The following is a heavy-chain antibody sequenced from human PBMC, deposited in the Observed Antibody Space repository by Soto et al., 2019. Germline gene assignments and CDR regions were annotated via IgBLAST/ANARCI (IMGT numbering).Heavy chain of an antibody. Sequence: QVQLVQSGAKVKKPGSSVKVSCKTSGDIFSGYSISWVRQAPGQGLEWMGGIIPIFGTTNYAQRFHGRVTITADKSTSTVYMELYSLKSEDTAVYYCARDLGSGYDPGDYWGQGTVVTVSS. CDR2: IIPIFGTT. D-gene: IGHD5-12*01. J-gene: IGHJ4*02. CDR1: GDIFSGYS. CDR3: ARDLGSGYDPGDY. V-gene: IGHV1-69*14.